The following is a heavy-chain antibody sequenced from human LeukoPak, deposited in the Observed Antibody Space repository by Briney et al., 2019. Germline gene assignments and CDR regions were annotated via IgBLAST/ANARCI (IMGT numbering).Heavy chain of an antibody. D-gene: IGHD2-15*01. V-gene: IGHV4-39*01. CDR2: VYYSGSP. Sequence: SETLSLTCTVSGDSISSSNYYWGWIRQPPGKGLEWIGSVYYSGSPYYNPSLKSRVTISVDTSKNQFSLKLSSVTAADTAVYYCARRKGCSGGSCYGDTFDYWGQGTLVTVSS. CDR1: GDSISSSNYY. J-gene: IGHJ4*02. CDR3: ARRKGCSGGSCYGDTFDY.